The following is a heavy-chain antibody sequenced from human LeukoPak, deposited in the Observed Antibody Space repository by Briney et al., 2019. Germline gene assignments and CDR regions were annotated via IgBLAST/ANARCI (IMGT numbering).Heavy chain of an antibody. Sequence: PSETLSLTCAVYGGSLNGHYWSWIRQPPGKGLEWIGYIYYSGSTYYNPSLKSRVTISVDTSKNQFSLKLSSVTAADTAVYYCAREDSSGYSDYWGQGTLVTVSS. CDR2: IYYSGST. D-gene: IGHD3-22*01. J-gene: IGHJ4*02. CDR1: GGSLNGHY. V-gene: IGHV4-30-4*01. CDR3: AREDSSGYSDY.